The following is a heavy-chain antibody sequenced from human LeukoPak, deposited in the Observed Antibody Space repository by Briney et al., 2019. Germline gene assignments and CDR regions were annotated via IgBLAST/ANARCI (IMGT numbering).Heavy chain of an antibody. J-gene: IGHJ4*02. CDR1: GDSLNTNTW. D-gene: IGHD1-26*01. CDR2: INHSGST. V-gene: IGHV4-4*02. Sequence: PSETLSLTCAVSGDSLNTNTWWSWVRQPPGKGLEWIGEINHSGSTNYNPSLKSRVTISVDTSKNQFSLKLSSVTAADTAVYYCARGHRKWNYDYWGQGTLVTVSS. CDR3: ARGHRKWNYDY.